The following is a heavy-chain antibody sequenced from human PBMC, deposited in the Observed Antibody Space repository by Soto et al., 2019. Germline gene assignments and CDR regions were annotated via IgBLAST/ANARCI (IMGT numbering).Heavy chain of an antibody. CDR2: IYHTGDT. D-gene: IGHD3-10*01. CDR1: SGPSRSHN. J-gene: IGHJ6*02. Sequence: QVQLQQSGPGLVKPSETLSLTCTVSSGPSRSHNWGWIRQPPGGGLEWIGYIYHTGDTRYNPSLSSRVTISADTSTNHISLTLRSVTAADTAVYYCVRQGIGDLHGLVDVWGQGTRVSVSS. V-gene: IGHV4-59*08. CDR3: VRQGIGDLHGLVDV.